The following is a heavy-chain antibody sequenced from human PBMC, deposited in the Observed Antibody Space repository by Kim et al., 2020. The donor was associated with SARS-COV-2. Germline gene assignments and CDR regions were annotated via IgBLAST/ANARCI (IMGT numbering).Heavy chain of an antibody. D-gene: IGHD3-22*01. V-gene: IGHV1-46*01. J-gene: IGHJ4*02. CDR3: ARALSGYYNFDY. Sequence: SYAQKFQGRVTMTRDTSTSTVYMELSSLRSEDTAVYYCARALSGYYNFDYWGQGTLVTVSS.